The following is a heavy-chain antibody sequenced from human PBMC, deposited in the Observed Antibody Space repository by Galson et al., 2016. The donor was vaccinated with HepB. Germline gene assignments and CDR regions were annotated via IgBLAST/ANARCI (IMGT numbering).Heavy chain of an antibody. D-gene: IGHD3-10*01. CDR1: GYTFSSFG. V-gene: IGHV1-18*01. CDR2: ISAHNGNT. J-gene: IGHJ6*02. Sequence: SVKVSCKASGYTFSSFGVSWVRQAPGQGLEWMGWISAHNGNTNFDQKFQGRVTMTTDTSTSTAYMELRSLRSDDSAVYYCARANIVGSWPYYHYCGIDVWGQGTTVTVSS. CDR3: ARANIVGSWPYYHYCGIDV.